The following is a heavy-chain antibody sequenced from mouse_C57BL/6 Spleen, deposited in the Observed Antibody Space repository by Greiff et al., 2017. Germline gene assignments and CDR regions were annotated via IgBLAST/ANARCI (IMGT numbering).Heavy chain of an antibody. CDR3: ARPPDGYAMDY. J-gene: IGHJ4*01. Sequence: VQLQQPGAELVKPGASVKMSCKASGYTFTSYWITWVKQRPGQGLEWIGDIYPGSGSTKYNEKFKSKATLTVDTSSSTAYMQLSSLTSEDSAVYYCARPPDGYAMDYWGQGTSVTVSS. D-gene: IGHD2-3*01. CDR2: IYPGSGST. CDR1: GYTFTSYW. V-gene: IGHV1-55*01.